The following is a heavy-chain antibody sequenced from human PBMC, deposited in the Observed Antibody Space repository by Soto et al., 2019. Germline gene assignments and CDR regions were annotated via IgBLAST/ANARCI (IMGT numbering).Heavy chain of an antibody. D-gene: IGHD6-25*01. Sequence: SETLSLTCTVSGGSISSGEYYWNWIRQHPGKGPEWIGYVYYSGSTYYKPSLKSRMSISLDKSKNQFSLKLNSMTAADTAVYYCARDSKAAMAVDIWGQGTMVPVSS. CDR3: ARDSKAAMAVDI. J-gene: IGHJ3*02. V-gene: IGHV4-31*03. CDR1: GGSISSGEYY. CDR2: VYYSGST.